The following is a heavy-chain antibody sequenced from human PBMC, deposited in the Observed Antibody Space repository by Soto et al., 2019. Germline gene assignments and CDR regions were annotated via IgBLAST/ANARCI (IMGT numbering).Heavy chain of an antibody. Sequence: GGSLRLSCAASGFTFSSYAMHWVRQAPGKGLEWVAVISYDGSNKYYADSVKGRFTISRDNSKNTLYLQMNSLRAEDTAVHDGARVCCYYYDYGMDVWGQGTTVTVSS. V-gene: IGHV3-30-3*01. CDR1: GFTFSSYA. CDR3: ARVCCYYYDYGMDV. CDR2: ISYDGSNK. J-gene: IGHJ6*02.